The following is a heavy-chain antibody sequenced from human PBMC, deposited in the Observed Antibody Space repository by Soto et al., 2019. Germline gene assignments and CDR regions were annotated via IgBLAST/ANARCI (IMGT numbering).Heavy chain of an antibody. CDR1: GFTVSNNY. CDR2: IYSGGDT. CDR3: ATPPSSGY. D-gene: IGHD6-25*01. Sequence: EVQLVESGGGLVQPGGSLRLSCAASGFTVSNNYMNWVRQAPGKGLEWVSVIYSGGDTYYADSVKGRFTISRDNSNDTLSLQMNSLRAEDTAIYYCATPPSSGYWGQGTLVTVSS. V-gene: IGHV3-66*01. J-gene: IGHJ4*02.